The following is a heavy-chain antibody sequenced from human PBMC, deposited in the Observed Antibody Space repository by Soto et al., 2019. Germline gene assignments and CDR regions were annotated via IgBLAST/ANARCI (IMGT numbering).Heavy chain of an antibody. Sequence: QVQLVQSGAEMKKPGASVKVSCKASGYTFTTYGISWVRQAPGQGLEWMGWISAYNGNTHYAQKLQGRVTMTTDTSTSTAYVELRSVRSDDTAVYYCAREHFPSTYDSFEYWGQGTLVTVSS. V-gene: IGHV1-18*04. D-gene: IGHD3-3*02. J-gene: IGHJ4*02. CDR2: ISAYNGNT. CDR1: GYTFTTYG. CDR3: AREHFPSTYDSFEY.